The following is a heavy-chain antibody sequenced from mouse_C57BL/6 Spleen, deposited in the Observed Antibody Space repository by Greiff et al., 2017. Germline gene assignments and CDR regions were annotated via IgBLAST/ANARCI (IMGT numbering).Heavy chain of an antibody. J-gene: IGHJ4*01. CDR1: GYTFTDYY. CDR2: INPNNGGT. D-gene: IGHD3-2*02. Sequence: VQLQQSGPELVKPGASVKISCKASGYTFTDYYMNWVKQSHGKSLEWIGDINPNNGGTSYNQKFKGKATLTVDKSSSTAYMELRSLTSEDSAVYYCARDSSGYAMDYWGQGTSGTVSS. V-gene: IGHV1-26*01. CDR3: ARDSSGYAMDY.